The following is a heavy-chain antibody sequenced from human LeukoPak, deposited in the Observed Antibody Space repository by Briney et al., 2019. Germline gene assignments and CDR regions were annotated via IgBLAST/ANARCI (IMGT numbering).Heavy chain of an antibody. CDR3: AKRAGYGTGSYPNRFDP. V-gene: IGHV3-30*18. CDR1: GLTFSRYG. Sequence: GGSLRLSCAASGLTFSRYGMHWVRQAPGKGLEWVAVISYDGSNKYYADSVKGRFTISRDNSKNTLYLQMNSLRAEDTAVYYCAKRAGYGTGSYPNRFDPWGQGTLVTVSS. D-gene: IGHD3-10*01. CDR2: ISYDGSNK. J-gene: IGHJ5*02.